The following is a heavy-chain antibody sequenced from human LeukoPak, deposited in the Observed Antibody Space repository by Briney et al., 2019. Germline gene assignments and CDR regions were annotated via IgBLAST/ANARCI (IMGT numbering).Heavy chain of an antibody. J-gene: IGHJ6*02. CDR3: ARIVVPAARSRDYYYYGMDV. V-gene: IGHV4-59*01. D-gene: IGHD2-2*01. CDR2: IYYSGST. CDR1: GGSISSYY. Sequence: TSETLSLTYTVSGGSISSYYWSWIRQPPGKGLEWIGYIYYSGSTNYNPSLKSRVTISVDTSKNQFSLKLSSVTAADTAVYYCARIVVPAARSRDYYYYGMDVWGQGTTVTVSS.